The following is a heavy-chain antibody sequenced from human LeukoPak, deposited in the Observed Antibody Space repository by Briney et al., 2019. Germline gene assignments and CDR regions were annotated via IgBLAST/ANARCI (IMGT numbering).Heavy chain of an antibody. D-gene: IGHD2-21*02. V-gene: IGHV1-69*13. J-gene: IGHJ5*02. CDR3: ARTPLGAYCGGDCYSNTYNWFDP. Sequence: GASVKVSCKASGGTFSSYAISWVRQAPGQGLEWMGGIIPIFGTANYAQKFQGRVTITADESTSTAYMELSSLRSEDTAVYYCARTPLGAYCGGDCYSNTYNWFDPWGQGTLVTVSS. CDR2: IIPIFGTA. CDR1: GGTFSSYA.